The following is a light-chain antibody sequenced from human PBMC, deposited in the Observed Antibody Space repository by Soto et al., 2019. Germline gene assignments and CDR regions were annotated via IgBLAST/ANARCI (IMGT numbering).Light chain of an antibody. CDR2: KAS. CDR3: QQYKNWLALT. V-gene: IGKV1D-13*01. CDR1: QGISSA. J-gene: IGKJ4*01. Sequence: AIQLTQSPSSLSASVGDRVTITCRASQGISSALAWYQQKPGKAPKLLIYKASTLKSGVPSRFSGSGSGTEFTLTISSLQSEDSAVYYCQQYKNWLALTFGGGTKVDIK.